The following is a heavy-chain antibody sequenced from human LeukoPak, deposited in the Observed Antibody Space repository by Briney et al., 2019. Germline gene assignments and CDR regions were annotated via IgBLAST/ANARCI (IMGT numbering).Heavy chain of an antibody. D-gene: IGHD1-1*01. CDR3: TTTTPPTQNWNDVGFDY. J-gene: IGHJ4*02. CDR1: GFTFSNAW. V-gene: IGHV3-15*01. CDR2: IKSKTDGGTT. Sequence: PGGSLRLSCAASGFTFSNAWMSWVRQAPGKGLEWVGRIKSKTDGGTTDYAAPVKGRFTISRDDSKNTLYLQMSSLKTEDTAVYYCTTTTPPTQNWNDVGFDYWGQGTLVTVSS.